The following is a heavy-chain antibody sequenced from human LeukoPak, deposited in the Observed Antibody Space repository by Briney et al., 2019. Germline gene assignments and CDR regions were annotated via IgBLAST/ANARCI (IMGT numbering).Heavy chain of an antibody. J-gene: IGHJ4*02. D-gene: IGHD3-22*01. CDR1: GYSFTAYY. Sequence: ASVKVSCKASGYSFTAYYLHWVRQAPGQGLEWMGWISPYSGGTNYAQKFQGRVTMSRDTSISTAYVELSRLRPDDTAVYYCARDLDSYDDSGYYSLWGQGTLVTASS. V-gene: IGHV1-2*02. CDR2: ISPYSGGT. CDR3: ARDLDSYDDSGYYSL.